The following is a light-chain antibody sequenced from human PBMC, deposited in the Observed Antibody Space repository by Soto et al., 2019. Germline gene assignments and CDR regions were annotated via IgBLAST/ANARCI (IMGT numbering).Light chain of an antibody. Sequence: QSALTQPRSVSGAPGQSVTVSCTGTSSDIGGFNYVAWYQQHPGTAPKLIIYNVKKRPSGVRNRFSASKSGDTAALTISGVEPDDEADYFCCSNAGSYPWVFGGGTKLTVL. CDR2: NVK. V-gene: IGLV2-11*01. J-gene: IGLJ3*02. CDR3: CSNAGSYPWV. CDR1: SSDIGGFNY.